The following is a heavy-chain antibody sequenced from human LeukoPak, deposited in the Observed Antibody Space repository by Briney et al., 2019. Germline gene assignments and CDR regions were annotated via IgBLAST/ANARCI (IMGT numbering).Heavy chain of an antibody. J-gene: IGHJ4*02. D-gene: IGHD5-24*01. Sequence: PSETLSLTCTVSDDSISSSNWWSWVRQPPGKGLEWIGEIYHSGSTNYNPSLKSRVTISVDKSKNQFSLKLSSVTAADTAVYYCARDNDGYTNAGVDYWGQGTLVSVSS. V-gene: IGHV4-4*02. CDR3: ARDNDGYTNAGVDY. CDR2: IYHSGST. CDR1: DDSISSSNW.